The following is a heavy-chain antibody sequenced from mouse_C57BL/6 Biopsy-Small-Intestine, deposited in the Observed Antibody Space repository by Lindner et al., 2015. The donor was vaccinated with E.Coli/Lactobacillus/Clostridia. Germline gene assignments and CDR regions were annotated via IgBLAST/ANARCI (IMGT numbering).Heavy chain of an antibody. D-gene: IGHD2-4*01. J-gene: IGHJ3*01. V-gene: IGHV1-9*01. CDR2: IFPGNGSI. CDR1: GYTFAGYW. Sequence: VQLQESGAELMKPGASVKLSCKATGYTFAGYWIEWIKERPGHGLEWIGEIFPGNGSINYNEKFKAKATFTADTSTNTAYMELSSLTAEDSAIYYCARDYYDYVPFPYWGQGTLVTVSA. CDR3: ARDYYDYVPFPY.